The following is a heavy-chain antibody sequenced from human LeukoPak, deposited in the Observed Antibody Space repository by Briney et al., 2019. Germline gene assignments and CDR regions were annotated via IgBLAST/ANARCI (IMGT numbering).Heavy chain of an antibody. CDR3: ARDRRDYYGSGNWFDP. D-gene: IGHD3-10*01. V-gene: IGHV1-3*01. J-gene: IGHJ5*02. CDR1: GYTFTSYA. Sequence: ASVKVSCKASGYTFTSYAMHWVRQAPGQRLEWMGWINAGNGNTKYSQKFQGRVTITRDTSASTAYMELSSLRSDDTAVYYCARDRRDYYGSGNWFDPWGQGTLVTVSS. CDR2: INAGNGNT.